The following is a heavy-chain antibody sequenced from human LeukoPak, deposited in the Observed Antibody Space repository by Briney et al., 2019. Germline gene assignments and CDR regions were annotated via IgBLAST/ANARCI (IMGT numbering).Heavy chain of an antibody. CDR3: ARERGYSYGLFDY. J-gene: IGHJ4*02. V-gene: IGHV3-30-3*01. CDR2: ISYDGGNK. D-gene: IGHD5-18*01. Sequence: GGSLRLSCAASGFTFSSYAMSWVRQAPGKGLEWVAVISYDGGNKYYADSVKGRFTISRDNSKNTLYLQMNSLRAEDTAVYYCARERGYSYGLFDYWGQGTLVTVSS. CDR1: GFTFSSYA.